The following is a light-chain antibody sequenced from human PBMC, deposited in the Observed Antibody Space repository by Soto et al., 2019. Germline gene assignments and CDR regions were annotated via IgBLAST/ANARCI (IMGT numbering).Light chain of an antibody. J-gene: IGKJ4*01. CDR2: GAS. V-gene: IGKV1-9*01. CDR1: QDISSY. CDR3: QQVHDYPIT. Sequence: IQLTQFPSFVSASVGDRVTVTCRSSQDISSYLAWYQQKPGKAPKVLIYGASTLQSGVPPRFGGSGSGTAFTLTISSLQPEDFANYFCQQVHDYPITFGGGTKVDIK.